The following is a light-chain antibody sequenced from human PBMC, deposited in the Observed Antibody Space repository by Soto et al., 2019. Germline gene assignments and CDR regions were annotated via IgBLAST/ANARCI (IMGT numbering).Light chain of an antibody. J-gene: IGLJ2*01. CDR2: GNS. CDR3: PTYDSSLSGLV. CDR1: SSNIGAGYD. V-gene: IGLV1-40*01. Sequence: QSVLTQPPSASGAPGQRVTISCTGSSSNIGAGYDVHWYQQLPGTAPKLLIYGNSNRPSGVPDRFSGSKSGTSASLAITGLQAEDEGDYYCPTYDSSLSGLVFGGGTKLTVL.